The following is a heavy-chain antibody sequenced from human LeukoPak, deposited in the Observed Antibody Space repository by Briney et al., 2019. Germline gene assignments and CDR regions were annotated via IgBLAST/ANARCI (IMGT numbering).Heavy chain of an antibody. CDR2: IIPIFGTA. CDR3: ATRTSWSYDYYYYYGMDV. J-gene: IGHJ6*02. D-gene: IGHD2-2*01. V-gene: IGHV1-69*01. Sequence: SVKVSCKASGGTFSKYTISWVRQAPGQGLEWMGGIIPIFGTANYAQKFQGRVTITADESTSTAYMELSSLRSEDTAVYYCATRTSWSYDYYYYYGMDVWGQGTTVTVSS. CDR1: GGTFSKYT.